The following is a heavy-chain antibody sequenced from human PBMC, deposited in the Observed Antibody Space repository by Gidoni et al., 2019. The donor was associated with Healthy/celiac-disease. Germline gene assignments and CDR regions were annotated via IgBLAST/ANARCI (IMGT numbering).Heavy chain of an antibody. J-gene: IGHJ1*01. CDR3: ARAAMKCSSTSCPPKGRLRGTFQH. D-gene: IGHD2-2*01. V-gene: IGHV4-34*01. Sequence: QVQLQQWGAGLLKPSETLSLTCAVYGGSFSGYYWSWLRQPPGKGLEWIGEINHSGSTNYNPSLKSRVTISVDTSKNQFSLKLSSVTAADTAVYYCARAAMKCSSTSCPPKGRLRGTFQHWGQGTLVTVSS. CDR2: INHSGST. CDR1: GGSFSGYY.